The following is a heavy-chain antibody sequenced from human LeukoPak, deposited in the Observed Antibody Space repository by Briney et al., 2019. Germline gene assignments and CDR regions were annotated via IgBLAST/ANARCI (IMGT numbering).Heavy chain of an antibody. CDR3: ARVGMVRGVTLYFDY. D-gene: IGHD3-10*01. V-gene: IGHV4-38-2*02. J-gene: IGHJ4*02. Sequence: PSETLSLTCTGFGYSISSGYYWGWIRQPPGKGREWIGSIYHSGNTYYTPSLKSRVTISVDTSKNQFSLKLNSVTAADTAVYYCARVGMVRGVTLYFDYWGQGTLVTVSS. CDR1: GYSISSGYY. CDR2: IYHSGNT.